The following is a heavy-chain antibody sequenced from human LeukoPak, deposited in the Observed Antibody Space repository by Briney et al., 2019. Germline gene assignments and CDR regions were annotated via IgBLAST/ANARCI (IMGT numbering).Heavy chain of an antibody. D-gene: IGHD2-15*01. J-gene: IGHJ4*02. CDR3: ARDPYCSGGSCYSNFDY. CDR1: GYTFTGYY. V-gene: IGHV1-18*04. Sequence: ASVKVSCKASGYTFTGYYMHWERQAPGQGLEWMGWISAYNGNTNYAQKLQGRVTMTTDTSTSTAYMELRSLRSDDTAVYYCARDPYCSGGSCYSNFDYWGQGTLVTVSS. CDR2: ISAYNGNT.